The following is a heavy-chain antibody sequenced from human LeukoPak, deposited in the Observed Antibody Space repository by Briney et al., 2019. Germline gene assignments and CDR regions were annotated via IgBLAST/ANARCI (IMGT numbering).Heavy chain of an antibody. CDR1: GFTFSGYN. CDR2: ISSSSNTV. Sequence: GGSLRFSCAASGFTFSGYNMNWVRQAPGKGLEWVSYISSSSNTVYYADSVKGRFTISRDNVKNSLYLQMNSLRDEDTAVYFCARGGHFSYGLDVWGQGTTVTVSS. J-gene: IGHJ6*02. CDR3: ARGGHFSYGLDV. V-gene: IGHV3-48*02.